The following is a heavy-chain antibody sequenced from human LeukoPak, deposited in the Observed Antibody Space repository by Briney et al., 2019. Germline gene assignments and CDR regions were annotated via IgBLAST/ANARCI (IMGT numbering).Heavy chain of an antibody. D-gene: IGHD4-23*01. CDR3: ARDSPVGYFDY. J-gene: IGHJ4*02. CDR1: GGSISSYY. V-gene: IGHV4-4*07. CDR2: SSTSGSA. Sequence: SETLSLTCTVSGGSISSYYWTWIRQPAGKGLEWIGRSSTSGSANYNPSLKTRVTISLDTSKNQFSLNLSSVTAADTAVYYCARDSPVGYFDYWGQGTLATVSS.